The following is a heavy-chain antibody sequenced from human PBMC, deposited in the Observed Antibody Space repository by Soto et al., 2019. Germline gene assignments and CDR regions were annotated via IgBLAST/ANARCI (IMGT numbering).Heavy chain of an antibody. CDR3: ARGRVGATDLDDY. J-gene: IGHJ4*02. D-gene: IGHD1-26*01. CDR1: GFTFSSYS. CDR2: ISSSSSYI. V-gene: IGHV3-21*01. Sequence: EVQLVESGGGLVKPGGSLRLSCAASGFTFSSYSMNWVRQAPGKGLEWVSSISSSSSYIYYADSVKGRFTISRDNAKNSLYLQMNSLRAEDTAVYYCARGRVGATDLDDYWGQGTLVTVSS.